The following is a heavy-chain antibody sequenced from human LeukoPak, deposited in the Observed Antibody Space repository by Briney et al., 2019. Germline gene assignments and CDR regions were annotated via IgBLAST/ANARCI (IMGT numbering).Heavy chain of an antibody. CDR1: GFNFNNYW. J-gene: IGHJ4*02. CDR3: ARFTRRYSGDY. V-gene: IGHV3-7*03. CDR2: IKDDGSEE. D-gene: IGHD1-26*01. Sequence: GGSLRLSCAASGFNFNNYWMSWLRQAPGKGLEWVANIKDDGSEEYYVDSVKGRFTIVRDNAYNSLYLQMNSLRVEDTAIYFYARFTRRYSGDYWGQGTLVSVSS.